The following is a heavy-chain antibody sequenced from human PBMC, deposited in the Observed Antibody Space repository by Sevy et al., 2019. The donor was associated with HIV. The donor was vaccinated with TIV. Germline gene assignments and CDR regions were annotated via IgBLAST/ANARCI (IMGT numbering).Heavy chain of an antibody. Sequence: GGSLRLSCAVSGFTFSSYTMNWVRQAPGKGLEWVSSISSSSSYIYYADSVKGRFTISRDNAKNSLYLQMNSLSAGDTAVYYCAREEEDYVWGTSRDLTFFDYWGQGTLVTVSS. CDR2: ISSSSSYI. CDR1: GFTFSSYT. D-gene: IGHD3-16*02. CDR3: AREEEDYVWGTSRDLTFFDY. V-gene: IGHV3-21*01. J-gene: IGHJ4*02.